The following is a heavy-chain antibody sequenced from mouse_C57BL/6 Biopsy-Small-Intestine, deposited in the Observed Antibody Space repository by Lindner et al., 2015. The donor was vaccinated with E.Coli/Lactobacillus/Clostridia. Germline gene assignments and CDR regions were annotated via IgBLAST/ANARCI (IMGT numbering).Heavy chain of an antibody. CDR2: IYPGDGDT. V-gene: IGHV1-80*01. Sequence: VQLQESGAELVKPGASLKISCKASGYVFSNYWMNWVKQRPGKGLEWIGQIYPGDGDTNYNGKFKGKATLTVDTSSSTAYMQLSSLTYEDSAVYFCARSGNYYGTSRDYFDVWGTGTTVTVSS. CDR1: GYVFSNYW. CDR3: ARSGNYYGTSRDYFDV. J-gene: IGHJ1*03. D-gene: IGHD1-1*01.